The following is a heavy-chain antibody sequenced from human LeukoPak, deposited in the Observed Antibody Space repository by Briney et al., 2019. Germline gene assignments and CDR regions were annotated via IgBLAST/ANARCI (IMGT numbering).Heavy chain of an antibody. D-gene: IGHD2-15*01. Sequence: SETLSLTCTVSGVSISSSSYYWGWIRQPPGKGLEWIGSVYHSGSTYYNPSLKCRVTLSVETSKSQFSLKLSSVTAADTAVYCCARDYALRGGLYMDVWGKGTTVTVSS. J-gene: IGHJ6*03. CDR3: ARDYALRGGLYMDV. CDR2: VYHSGST. V-gene: IGHV4-39*07. CDR1: GVSISSSSYY.